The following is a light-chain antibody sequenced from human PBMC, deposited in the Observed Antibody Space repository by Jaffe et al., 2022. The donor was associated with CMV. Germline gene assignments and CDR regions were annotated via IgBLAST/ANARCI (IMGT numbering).Light chain of an antibody. CDR2: SNI. CDR1: SSIIGRHT. J-gene: IGLJ1*01. V-gene: IGLV1-44*01. CDR3: ATWDDSLNNYV. Sequence: QSALIQPPSASGTPGQRVSISCSGSSSIIGRHTTNWYQQLPGTAPRLLIYSNIQRPLGVPDRFSGSKSGTSASLAISGLQSEDEADYFCATWDDSLNNYVFGSGTRVIVL.